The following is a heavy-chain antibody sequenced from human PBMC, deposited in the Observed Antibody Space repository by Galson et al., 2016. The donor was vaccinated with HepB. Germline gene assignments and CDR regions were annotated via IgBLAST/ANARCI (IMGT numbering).Heavy chain of an antibody. Sequence: PALVKPTQTLTLTCTFSGFSLNTNRMCVSWIRQPPGKALEWLARIDWDDDKYYSISLKTRLTISKDTSKNQVVLTMTNMDPVDTATYFCARCHSGSYDAMDVWGQGTTVTVSS. CDR3: ARCHSGSYDAMDV. D-gene: IGHD1-26*01. V-gene: IGHV2-70*11. J-gene: IGHJ6*02. CDR2: IDWDDDK. CDR1: GFSLNTNRMC.